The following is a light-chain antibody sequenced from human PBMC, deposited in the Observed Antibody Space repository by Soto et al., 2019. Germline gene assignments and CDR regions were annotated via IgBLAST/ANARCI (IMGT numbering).Light chain of an antibody. V-gene: IGKV3-11*01. Sequence: SLSPAAVSLSKGERATLSCRASQSVGKYLVWYQQKPGQAPRLLIYDASNRATGIPARFSGSGSGTDFTLTISSLEPEDVAVYYCQQRGNRPPWTFGQGTKVAIK. CDR2: DAS. CDR1: QSVGKY. CDR3: QQRGNRPPWT. J-gene: IGKJ1*01.